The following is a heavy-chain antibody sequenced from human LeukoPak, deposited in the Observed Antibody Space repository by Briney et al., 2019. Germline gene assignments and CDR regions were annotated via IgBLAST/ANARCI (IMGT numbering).Heavy chain of an antibody. V-gene: IGHV1-8*01. J-gene: IGHJ4*02. D-gene: IGHD3-9*01. CDR3: ASPYYDILTGYYEMGYYFDY. CDR1: GYSFSSHD. CDR2: MNPKSGNT. Sequence: ASVEVSCKASGYSFSSHDINWVRQATGQGLEWMGWMNPKSGNTDHAQKFQGRVTMSRNTSISVAYLELSSLRSEDTAVYYCASPYYDILTGYYEMGYYFDYWGQGTLVTVSS.